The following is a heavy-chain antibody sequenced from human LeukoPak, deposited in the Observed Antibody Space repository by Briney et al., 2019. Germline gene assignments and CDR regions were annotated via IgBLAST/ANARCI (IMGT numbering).Heavy chain of an antibody. Sequence: PGGSLRLSCAPSGFTFSRYNMNWVRQAPGKGLEWVSSITSSSIHKYYADSMKGRYTISRDNAKNSLYLQMDSLRAEDTAVYYCARDGITMRILEYWGQGTLVTVSS. D-gene: IGHD3-10*01. CDR2: ITSSSIHK. CDR1: GFTFSRYN. J-gene: IGHJ4*02. V-gene: IGHV3-21*01. CDR3: ARDGITMRILEY.